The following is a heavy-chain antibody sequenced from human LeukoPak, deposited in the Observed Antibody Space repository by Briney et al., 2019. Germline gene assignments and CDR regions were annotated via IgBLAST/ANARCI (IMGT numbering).Heavy chain of an antibody. CDR1: GGSISSYY. V-gene: IGHV4-59*12. CDR2: IYYSGST. Sequence: PSETLSLTCTVSGGSISSYYWSWIRQPPGKGLEWIGYIYYSGSTNYNPSLKSRVTISVDTSKNQFSLKLSSVTAADTAVYYCARDPRGYYYYYMDVWGKGTTVTVSS. CDR3: ARDPRGYYYYYMDV. J-gene: IGHJ6*03. D-gene: IGHD1-26*01.